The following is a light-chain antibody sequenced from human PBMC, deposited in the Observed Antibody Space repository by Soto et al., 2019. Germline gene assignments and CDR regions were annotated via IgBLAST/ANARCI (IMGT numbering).Light chain of an antibody. CDR1: QSVSSK. Sequence: ERVMTQSPATLSVSPGERATLSCRASQSVSSKLAWYQQKPGQGPRLLIYGASTRATGIPARFSGSGSGTEFTLTISSLQSEDIALYYCQQYDNWPYTFGQGTKLEIK. CDR2: GAS. V-gene: IGKV3-15*01. CDR3: QQYDNWPYT. J-gene: IGKJ2*01.